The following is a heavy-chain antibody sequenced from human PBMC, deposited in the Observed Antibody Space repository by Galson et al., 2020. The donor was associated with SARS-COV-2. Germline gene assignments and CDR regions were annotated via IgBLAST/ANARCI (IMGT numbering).Heavy chain of an antibody. Sequence: ESLKISCAVYGGSFSGYYWSWIRQPPGKGLEWIGEVNHRGSTNYNPSLKSRVTISVDTSKNQFSLKLSSVTAADTAVYYCSRADYFDSSDYYVSSFDYWGQGTLVTVTS. CDR3: SRADYFDSSDYYVSSFDY. CDR2: VNHRGST. CDR1: GGSFSGYY. V-gene: IGHV4-34*01. D-gene: IGHD3-22*01. J-gene: IGHJ4*02.